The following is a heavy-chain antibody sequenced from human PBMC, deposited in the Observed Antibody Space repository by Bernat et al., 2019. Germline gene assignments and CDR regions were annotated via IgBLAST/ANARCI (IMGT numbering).Heavy chain of an antibody. V-gene: IGHV3-9*01. CDR3: AKDKAYRGYYYGMDV. D-gene: IGHD1-26*01. Sequence: EVQLVESGGGLVQPGRSLRLSCAASGFTFDDYAMHWVRQAPGKGLEGVSGISWNSGSIGYADSVKGRFTISRDNAKNSLYLQMNSLRAEDTALYYCAKDKAYRGYYYGMDVWGQGTTVTVSS. CDR2: ISWNSGSI. J-gene: IGHJ6*02. CDR1: GFTFDDYA.